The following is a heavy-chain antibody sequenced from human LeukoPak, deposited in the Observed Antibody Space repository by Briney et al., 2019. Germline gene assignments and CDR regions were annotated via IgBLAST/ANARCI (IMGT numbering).Heavy chain of an antibody. CDR3: AKGKMYAMGVIDY. V-gene: IGHV3-23*01. Sequence: GGSLRLSCAASGFTFSSYAMSWVRQAPGKGLEWVSAISGSGGSTYYADSVKGRFTISRDNSKNTLYLQVNSLRAEDTAVYYCAKGKMYAMGVIDYWGQGTLVTVSS. CDR2: ISGSGGST. CDR1: GFTFSSYA. D-gene: IGHD2-8*01. J-gene: IGHJ4*02.